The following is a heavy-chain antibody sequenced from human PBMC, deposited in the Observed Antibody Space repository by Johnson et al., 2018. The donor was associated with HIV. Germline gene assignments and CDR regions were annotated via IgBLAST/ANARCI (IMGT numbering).Heavy chain of an antibody. CDR1: GFTFSSYA. D-gene: IGHD3-16*01. V-gene: IGHV3-30*04. Sequence: QVQLVESGGGLKQPGGSLRLSCAASGFTFSSYAMHWVRQAPGKGLEWVAVISYDGSNKYYADSVKGRFTISRDNSKNTLYLQMNSLRAEDTAVYYCARGVVGVLSNALDIWGQGTMVSVSS. CDR2: ISYDGSNK. J-gene: IGHJ3*02. CDR3: ARGVVGVLSNALDI.